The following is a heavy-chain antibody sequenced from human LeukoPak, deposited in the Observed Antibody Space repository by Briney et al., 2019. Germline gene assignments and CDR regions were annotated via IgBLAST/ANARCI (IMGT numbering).Heavy chain of an antibody. Sequence: GGSLRLSCAASGFTFSTYNMNWLRQAPGKGLEWVSSITSGETYIYYADSVKGRFTISRDTAKNSLFLQVNSLRAEDTAVYYCARGVNYHGSGSYLRDWFDPWGQGTLVTVSS. CDR3: ARGVNYHGSGSYLRDWFDP. V-gene: IGHV3-21*01. D-gene: IGHD3-10*01. CDR2: ITSGETYI. CDR1: GFTFSTYN. J-gene: IGHJ5*02.